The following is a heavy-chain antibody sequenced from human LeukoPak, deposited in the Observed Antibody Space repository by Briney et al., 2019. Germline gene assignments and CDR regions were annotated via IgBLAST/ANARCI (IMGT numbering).Heavy chain of an antibody. Sequence: GGSLRLSCAASGFTFSSYAMSWFRQAPGKGLEWVSAISGSGGSTYYAESVKGRFTISRDNSKNTLYLQMNSLRAEDTAVYYCAIDSQYGDYPWYFDYWGQGTLVTVSS. J-gene: IGHJ4*02. CDR3: AIDSQYGDYPWYFDY. V-gene: IGHV3-23*01. CDR2: ISGSGGST. D-gene: IGHD4-17*01. CDR1: GFTFSSYA.